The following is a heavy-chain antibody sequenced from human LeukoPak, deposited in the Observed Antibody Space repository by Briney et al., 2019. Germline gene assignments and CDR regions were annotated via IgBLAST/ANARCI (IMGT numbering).Heavy chain of an antibody. J-gene: IGHJ4*02. D-gene: IGHD2-15*01. CDR3: ARSGFVGNSFDY. CDR2: IYSGGSI. V-gene: IGHV3-53*01. CDR1: GLTVSSNY. Sequence: GGSLRLSCAASGLTVSSNYMSWVRQAPGKGLEWVSVIYSGGSIYYADSVKGRFTISRDNSKNTLYLQMNSLRAEDTAVYYCARSGFVGNSFDYWGQGTLVTVSS.